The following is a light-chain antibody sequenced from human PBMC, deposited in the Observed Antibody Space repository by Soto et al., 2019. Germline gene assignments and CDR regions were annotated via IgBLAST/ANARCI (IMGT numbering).Light chain of an antibody. V-gene: IGKV3-15*01. Sequence: IVCTQTKYTLSLSTGERAALSCRASQFVWTYLSYVAWYQQRPGQAPRLLIYAASTRAAGVPIRFSGSGSGTEFTLTITSLQSDDFAVYYCQQYNQLSPIPFGQRRRLEVK. CDR2: AAS. CDR1: QFVWTY. J-gene: IGKJ5*01. CDR3: QQYNQLSPIP.